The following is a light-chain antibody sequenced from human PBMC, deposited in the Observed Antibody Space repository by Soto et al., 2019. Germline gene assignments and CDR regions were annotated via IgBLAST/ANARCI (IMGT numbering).Light chain of an antibody. V-gene: IGKV1-39*01. Sequence: QMTQSPSSLSASVGARATITCRASQTIRTSLNWYQQKPGKAPKLLIYGASTLQSGVPSRFSGTGSATDFTLTISSLQPEDFAIYYCQQSYTTPRTFGQGTKVEV. CDR2: GAS. CDR1: QTIRTS. J-gene: IGKJ1*01. CDR3: QQSYTTPRT.